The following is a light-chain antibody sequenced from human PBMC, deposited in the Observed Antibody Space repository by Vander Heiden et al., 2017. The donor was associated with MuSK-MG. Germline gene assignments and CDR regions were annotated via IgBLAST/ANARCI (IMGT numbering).Light chain of an antibody. CDR1: QSVSSN. J-gene: IGKJ5*01. CDR3: QQDNNWPPIT. V-gene: IGKV3-15*01. Sequence: EIVMTQSPATLSVSPGERATLSCRASQSVSSNLAWYQQKPGQAPRLLIYGASTRATGIPARFSGSEYGTEFTLTISSLQSEDFAVYYCQQDNNWPPITFGQGTRLEIK. CDR2: GAS.